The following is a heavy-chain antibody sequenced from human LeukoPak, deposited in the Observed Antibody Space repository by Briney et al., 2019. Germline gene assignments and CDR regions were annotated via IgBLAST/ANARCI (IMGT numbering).Heavy chain of an antibody. CDR1: GFTFSSYW. CDR3: ARDPRNVGLAP. D-gene: IGHD2-15*01. V-gene: IGHV3-74*01. CDR2: INSDGSTT. Sequence: GGPLRLSCAASGFTFSSYWMHWVRQAPGKGLVWVSRINSDGSTTNYADSVKGRFTISRDNAKNTLYLQMNSLRAEDTAVYYCARDPRNVGLAPWGQGTLVTVSS. J-gene: IGHJ5*02.